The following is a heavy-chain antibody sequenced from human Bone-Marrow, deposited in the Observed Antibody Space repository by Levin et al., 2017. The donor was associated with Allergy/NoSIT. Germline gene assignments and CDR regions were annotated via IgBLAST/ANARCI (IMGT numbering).Heavy chain of an antibody. D-gene: IGHD1-26*01. CDR2: IYYSGST. CDR1: GGSISSYY. Sequence: PSETLSLTCTVSGGSISSYYWSWIRQPPGKGLEWIGYIYYSGSTNYNPSLKSRVTISVDTSKNQFSLKLSSVTAADTAVYYCARGGPWELPLPDYWGQGTLVTVSS. V-gene: IGHV4-59*01. J-gene: IGHJ4*02. CDR3: ARGGPWELPLPDY.